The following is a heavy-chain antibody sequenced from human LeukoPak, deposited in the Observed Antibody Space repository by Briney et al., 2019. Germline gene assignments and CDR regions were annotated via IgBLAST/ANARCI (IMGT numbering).Heavy chain of an antibody. Sequence: PGGSLRLSCAASGFTFSSYGMHWVRQAPGKGLEWVAVIWYDGSNKYYADSVKGRFTISRDNPKNTLFLQMNSLRAEDTAVYYCARDFVAYDSSGYPPFVDYWGQGTLVTVSS. CDR1: GFTFSSYG. J-gene: IGHJ4*02. V-gene: IGHV3-33*01. D-gene: IGHD3-22*01. CDR3: ARDFVAYDSSGYPPFVDY. CDR2: IWYDGSNK.